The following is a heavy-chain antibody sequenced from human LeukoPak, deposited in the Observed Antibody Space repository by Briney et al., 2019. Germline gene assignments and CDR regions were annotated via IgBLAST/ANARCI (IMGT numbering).Heavy chain of an antibody. CDR2: IYTSGST. D-gene: IGHD6-13*01. CDR1: GGSISSYY. CDR3: ASTRYSSFYYYYYYMDV. V-gene: IGHV4-4*07. J-gene: IGHJ6*03. Sequence: SETLSLTCTVSGGSISSYYWSWIRQPAGKGLEWIGRIYTSGSTNYNPSLKSRVTMSVDTSKNQFSLKLSSVTAADTAVYYCASTRYSSFYYYYYYMDVWGKGTTVTVSS.